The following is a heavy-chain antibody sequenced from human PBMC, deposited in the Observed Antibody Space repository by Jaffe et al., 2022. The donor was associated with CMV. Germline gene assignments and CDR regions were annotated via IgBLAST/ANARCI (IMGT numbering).Heavy chain of an antibody. CDR2: ISGSGSSI. CDR3: ARDPVIGADYFDS. D-gene: IGHD1-26*01. V-gene: IGHV3-48*03. CDR1: GFTFSSYE. J-gene: IGHJ4*02. Sequence: EVQLVESGGGLVQPGGSLRLSCAGSGFTFSSYEIYWVRQAPGKGLEWVSYISGSGSSIYHADSVKGRFTISRDNAQNSVYLQMNSLRAEDTAVYYCARDPVIGADYFDSWGQGTLVTVSS.